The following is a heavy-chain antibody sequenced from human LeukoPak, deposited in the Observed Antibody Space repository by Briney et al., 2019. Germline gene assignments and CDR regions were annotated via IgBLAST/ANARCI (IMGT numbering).Heavy chain of an antibody. Sequence: SQTLSLTCAVSGGSISSGGYSWSWIRQPSGKGLEWIGYIYHSGSTYYNPSLKSRVTISVDRSKNQFSLKLSSVTAADTAVYYCARDKGYCSGGSCYYYYGMGVWGQGTTVTVSS. CDR2: IYHSGST. CDR3: ARDKGYCSGGSCYYYYGMGV. J-gene: IGHJ6*02. CDR1: GGSISSGGYS. V-gene: IGHV4-30-2*01. D-gene: IGHD2-15*01.